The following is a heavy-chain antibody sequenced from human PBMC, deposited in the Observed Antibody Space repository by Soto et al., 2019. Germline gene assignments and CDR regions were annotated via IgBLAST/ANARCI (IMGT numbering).Heavy chain of an antibody. Sequence: GGSLRLSCAASGFTFSSYSMNWARQAPGKGLEWVSSISSSSSYIYYADSVKGRFTISRDNAKNSLYLQMNSLRAEDTAVYYWARDPPLRDKTFDYWGQGTLVTVSS. V-gene: IGHV3-21*01. CDR1: GFTFSSYS. D-gene: IGHD4-17*01. CDR2: ISSSSSYI. CDR3: ARDPPLRDKTFDY. J-gene: IGHJ4*02.